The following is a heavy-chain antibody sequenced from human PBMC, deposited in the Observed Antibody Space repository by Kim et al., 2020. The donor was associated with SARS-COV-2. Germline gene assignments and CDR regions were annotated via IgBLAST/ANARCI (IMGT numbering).Heavy chain of an antibody. V-gene: IGHV5-51*01. Sequence: GESLKISCKGSGYSFTSYWIGWVRQMPGKGLEWMGIIYPGDSDTRYSPSFQGQVTISADKSISTAYLQWSSLKASDTAMYYCARSPMMVRGAIASFDPWGQGTLVTVSS. CDR2: IYPGDSDT. D-gene: IGHD3-10*01. CDR1: GYSFTSYW. CDR3: ARSPMMVRGAIASFDP. J-gene: IGHJ5*02.